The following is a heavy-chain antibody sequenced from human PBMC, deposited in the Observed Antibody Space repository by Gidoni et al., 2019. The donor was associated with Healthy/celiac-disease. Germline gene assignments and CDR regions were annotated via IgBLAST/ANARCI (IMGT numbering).Heavy chain of an antibody. J-gene: IGHJ5*02. CDR3: ARGTITFGGVMTKRASSWFDP. V-gene: IGHV4-34*01. D-gene: IGHD3-16*01. CDR2: INHSGST. Sequence: QVQLQQWGAGLLKPSETLSLTCAVYGGSFSGSYWRWIRQPPGKGLEWIGEINHSGSTNYNPSLKRRVTISVDTSKNQFSLKLISVTAADTAVYYCARGTITFGGVMTKRASSWFDPWGQGTLVTVSS. CDR1: GGSFSGSY.